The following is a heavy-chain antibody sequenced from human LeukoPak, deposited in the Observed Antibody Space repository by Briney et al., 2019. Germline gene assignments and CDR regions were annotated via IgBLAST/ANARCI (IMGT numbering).Heavy chain of an antibody. CDR3: ARDRSIAARPAPGWFDL. V-gene: IGHV1-8*01. Sequence: GASVKVPCKASGYTFTSYDINWVRQATGQGLEWMGWMNPNSGNTGYAQKFQGRVTMTRNTSISTAYMELSSLRSEDTAVYYCARDRSIAARPAPGWFDLWGQGTLVTVSS. D-gene: IGHD6-6*01. CDR1: GYTFTSYD. CDR2: MNPNSGNT. J-gene: IGHJ5*02.